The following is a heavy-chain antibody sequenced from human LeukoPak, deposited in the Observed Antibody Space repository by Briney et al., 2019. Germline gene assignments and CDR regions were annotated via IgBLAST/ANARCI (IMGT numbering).Heavy chain of an antibody. CDR2: IYDTGST. CDR3: ARATSSGLLNEEEF. V-gene: IGHV4-59*08. Sequence: SETLSLTCTVSGASIRGYCWSWIRQPPGKGLEWIGYIYDTGSTNYNPSLKSRVTISVDTSKIQFSLKLSSVTAADTAVYYCARATSSGLLNEEEFWGQGTLVTVSS. D-gene: IGHD3-22*01. CDR1: GASIRGYC. J-gene: IGHJ4*02.